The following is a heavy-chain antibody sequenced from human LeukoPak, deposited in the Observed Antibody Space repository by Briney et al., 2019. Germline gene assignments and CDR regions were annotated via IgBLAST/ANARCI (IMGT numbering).Heavy chain of an antibody. J-gene: IGHJ3*02. CDR1: GDTIISHG. V-gene: IGHV1-18*01. CDR2: ISAYSGTT. CDR3: ATVVGATTAFEI. D-gene: IGHD1-26*01. Sequence: ASVKVSCRASGDTIISHGITWVRQAPGQGLEWMGWISAYSGTTNYAQKIQGRVTMTTDTSTNAAYLELRSLRYDDTALYFCATVVGATTAFEIWGQGTVVTVSS.